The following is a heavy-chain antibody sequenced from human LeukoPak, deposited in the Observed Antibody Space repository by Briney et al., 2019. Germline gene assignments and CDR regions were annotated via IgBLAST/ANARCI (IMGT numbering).Heavy chain of an antibody. CDR3: ARVPRGYSYGTYVFDI. CDR1: GYTFTSYA. V-gene: IGHV1-3*01. J-gene: IGHJ3*02. D-gene: IGHD5-18*01. CDR2: ISAGNGNT. Sequence: GASVKVSCKASGYTFTSYAMHWVRQAPGQRLEWMGWISAGNGNTKYSQKFQGRVTITRDTSASTAYMELSSLRSEDTAVYYCARVPRGYSYGTYVFDIWGQGTMVTVSS.